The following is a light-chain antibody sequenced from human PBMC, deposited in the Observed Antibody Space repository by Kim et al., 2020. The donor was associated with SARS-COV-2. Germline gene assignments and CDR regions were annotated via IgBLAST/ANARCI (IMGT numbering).Light chain of an antibody. V-gene: IGKV3-15*01. Sequence: EIVMTQSPATLSVSLGERATLSFRASQSVGNSVAWFQQKPGQAPRLLIYSTSTRATGLPARFSVSGSGTEFTLTISSLQSEDFAVYFCQQYNNWPRTFGQGTKVDIK. CDR1: QSVGNS. CDR3: QQYNNWPRT. J-gene: IGKJ1*01. CDR2: STS.